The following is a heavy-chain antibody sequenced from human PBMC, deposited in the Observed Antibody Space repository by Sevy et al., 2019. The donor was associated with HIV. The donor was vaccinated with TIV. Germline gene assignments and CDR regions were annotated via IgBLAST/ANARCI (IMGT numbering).Heavy chain of an antibody. CDR3: ARDQLIAVFSYGMDV. CDR1: GFTFNTHA. J-gene: IGHJ6*02. V-gene: IGHV3-23*01. Sequence: GGSLRLSCTASGFTFNTHAMTWVRQAPGKGLEWVSVISGPGLSTYYADSVKDRFTISRDNAKNSLYLQMNSLRAEDTAVYYCARDQLIAVFSYGMDVWGQGTTVTVSS. D-gene: IGHD6-19*01. CDR2: ISGPGLST.